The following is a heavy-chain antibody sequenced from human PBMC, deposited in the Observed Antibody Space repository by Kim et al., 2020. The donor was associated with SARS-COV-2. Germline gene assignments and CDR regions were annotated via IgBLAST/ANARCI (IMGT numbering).Heavy chain of an antibody. CDR3: ARSPLWLPFDY. V-gene: IGHV4-4*07. D-gene: IGHD3-10*01. Sequence: TPALQKRVSMSVDTYKNQFSLKRSSVTAADTAVYYCARSPLWLPFDYWGQGTLVTVSS. J-gene: IGHJ4*02.